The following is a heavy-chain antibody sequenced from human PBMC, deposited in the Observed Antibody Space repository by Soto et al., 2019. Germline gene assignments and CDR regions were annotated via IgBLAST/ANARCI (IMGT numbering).Heavy chain of an antibody. Sequence: GGSLRLSCAASGFTFSSYSMNWVRQAPGKGLEWVSSISSSSSYIYYADSVKGRFTISRDNAKNSLYLQMNSLRAEDTAVYYCARDRSGSYHRDYYYYGMDVWGQGTTVTVSS. CDR1: GFTFSSYS. J-gene: IGHJ6*02. CDR2: ISSSSSYI. CDR3: ARDRSGSYHRDYYYYGMDV. V-gene: IGHV3-21*01. D-gene: IGHD1-26*01.